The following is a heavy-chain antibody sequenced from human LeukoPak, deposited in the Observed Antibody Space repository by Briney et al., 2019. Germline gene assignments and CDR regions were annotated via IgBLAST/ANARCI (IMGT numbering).Heavy chain of an antibody. CDR2: ISTDGSQT. CDR1: GFTFSNYW. J-gene: IGHJ4*02. Sequence: GGSLRLSCEASGFTFSNYWMHWVRHAPGKGLMWVSQISTDGSQTFYADSVKGRFTISRDNAKNTLFLQMDSLRPEDTAVYYCVRSLRSADYWGQGTLVTVSS. V-gene: IGHV3-74*01. CDR3: VRSLRSADY.